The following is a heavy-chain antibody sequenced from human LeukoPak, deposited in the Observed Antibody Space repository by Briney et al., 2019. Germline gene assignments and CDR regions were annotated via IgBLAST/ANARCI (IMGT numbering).Heavy chain of an antibody. D-gene: IGHD4-17*01. CDR3: ARSPSARSTVDF. CDR1: GYTFTGYY. V-gene: IGHV1-2*02. CDR2: INPNSGGT. J-gene: IGHJ4*02. Sequence: ASVKVSCKASGYTFTGYYMHWVRQAPGQGLEWMGWINPNSGGTNYAQKFQGRVTMTRDTSISTAYMELSSLRSEDTAFYYCARSPSARSTVDFWGQGTLVTVSS.